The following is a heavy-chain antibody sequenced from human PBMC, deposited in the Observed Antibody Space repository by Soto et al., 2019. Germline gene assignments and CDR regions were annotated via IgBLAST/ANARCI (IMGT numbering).Heavy chain of an antibody. J-gene: IGHJ6*02. CDR3: ARADTVTTSPYCFYGLDV. CDR1: GFTFSDYY. CDR2: ISSSGSAI. V-gene: IGHV3-11*01. Sequence: QVQLVESGGDLVKPGGSLRLSCAASGFTFSDYYLSWIRQAPGKGLEWVSYISSSGSAIYYADSVKGRFTISRDNAKNSLYLQMNSLRAEDTALYYCARADTVTTSPYCFYGLDVWGQGTTVTVSS. D-gene: IGHD4-17*01.